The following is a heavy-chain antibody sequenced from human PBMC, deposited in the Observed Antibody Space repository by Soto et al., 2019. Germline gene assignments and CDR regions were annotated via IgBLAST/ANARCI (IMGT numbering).Heavy chain of an antibody. CDR1: GGSLSGYY. V-gene: IGHV4-34*01. Sequence: SETLSLTCAVNGGSLSGYYWSWIRQSPGKGLEWIGEINHSGSTNYNPSLKSRVTISVDTSKNQFSLKLSSVTAADTAVYYCARGRVGRYCSSTSCYDVFDYWGQGTLVT. CDR2: INHSGST. D-gene: IGHD2-2*01. J-gene: IGHJ4*02. CDR3: ARGRVGRYCSSTSCYDVFDY.